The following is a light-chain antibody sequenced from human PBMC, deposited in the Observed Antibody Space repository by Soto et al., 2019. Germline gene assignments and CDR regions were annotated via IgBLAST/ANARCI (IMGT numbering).Light chain of an antibody. CDR1: SSDVGAYNS. CDR3: CSSAPESTYG. CDR2: KGT. V-gene: IGLV2-23*01. Sequence: QAVPAQPASVCGSPGQTITISCTGNSSDVGAYNSGSWYQQHPHRAPQVIIYKGTQRPSGVSNRFSGSTSGNAASLTISALQADDEADYFCCSSAPESTYGFGTGTKVTVL. J-gene: IGLJ1*01.